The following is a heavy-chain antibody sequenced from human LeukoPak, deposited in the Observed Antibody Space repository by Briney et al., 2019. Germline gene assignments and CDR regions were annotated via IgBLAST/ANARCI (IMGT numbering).Heavy chain of an antibody. CDR2: ISGSGGST. D-gene: IGHD3-22*01. CDR3: AKRDRIRITMIVVANLFDY. CDR1: GFTFSSYA. J-gene: IGHJ4*02. Sequence: GGSLRLSCAASGFTFSSYAMSWVRQAPGKGLEWVSAISGSGGSTYYADSVKGRFTISRDNSKNTLYLQMNSLRAEDTAVYYCAKRDRIRITMIVVANLFDYWGQGTLVTVSS. V-gene: IGHV3-23*01.